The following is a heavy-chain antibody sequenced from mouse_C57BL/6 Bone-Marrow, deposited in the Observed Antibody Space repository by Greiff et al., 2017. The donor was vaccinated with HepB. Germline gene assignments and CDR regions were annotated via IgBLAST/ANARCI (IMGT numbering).Heavy chain of an antibody. V-gene: IGHV1-61*01. CDR1: GYTFTSYW. D-gene: IGHD1-2*01. CDR3: ASTAAGSGGYPMDY. CDR2: IYPSDSET. Sequence: QVQLQQPGAELVRPGSSVKLSCKASGYTFTSYWMDWVKQRPGQGLEWIGNIYPSDSETHYNQKFKDKATLTVDKASSTAYMQLSSLTSEDSAVYYCASTAAGSGGYPMDYLGQGASVTVSS. J-gene: IGHJ4*01.